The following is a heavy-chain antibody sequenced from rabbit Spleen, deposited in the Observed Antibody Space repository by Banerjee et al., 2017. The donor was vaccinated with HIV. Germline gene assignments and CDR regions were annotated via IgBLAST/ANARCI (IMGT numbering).Heavy chain of an antibody. D-gene: IGHD1-1*01. J-gene: IGHJ4*01. CDR3: ARDLDGVIGWNFGW. V-gene: IGHV1S40*01. CDR2: IYTGTSAGT. Sequence: QSLEESGGGLVKPGASLTLTCTASGFSVSRAYYMCWVRQAPGKGLEWIACIYTGTSAGTYYASWAKGRFTISKTSSTTVTLQMTSLTAADTATYFCARDLDGVIGWNFGWWGQGTLVTVS. CDR1: GFSVSRAYY.